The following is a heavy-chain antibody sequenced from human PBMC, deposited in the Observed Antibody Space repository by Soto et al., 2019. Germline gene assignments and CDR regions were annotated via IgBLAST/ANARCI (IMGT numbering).Heavy chain of an antibody. V-gene: IGHV4-39*01. D-gene: IGHD6-13*01. CDR3: ASNGSSSWYFWQSNSYYYYGMDV. CDR2: IYYSGST. CDR1: GGSISSSSYY. Sequence: LQLQESGPGLVKPSETLSLTCTVSGGSISSSSYYWGWIRQPPGKGLEWIGSIYYSGSTYYNPSLKSRVTISVDTSKNQFSLKLSSVTAADTAVYYCASNGSSSWYFWQSNSYYYYGMDVWGQGTTVTVSS. J-gene: IGHJ6*02.